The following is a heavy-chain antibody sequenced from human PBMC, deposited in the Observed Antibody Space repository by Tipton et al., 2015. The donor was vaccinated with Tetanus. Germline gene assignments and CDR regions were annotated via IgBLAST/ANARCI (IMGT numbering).Heavy chain of an antibody. Sequence: TLSLTCTVSGGSISSNVYYWAWIRQPPGKGPQWIGNIFYSGSINYNPSLKSRLTISADTAKNQFSLKLSSVTPADTAVYYCARGSSVWSWYMQHWGQGTLVTVSS. CDR1: GGSISSNVYY. V-gene: IGHV4-39*07. CDR2: IFYSGSI. CDR3: ARGSSVWSWYMQH. D-gene: IGHD2-2*01. J-gene: IGHJ1*01.